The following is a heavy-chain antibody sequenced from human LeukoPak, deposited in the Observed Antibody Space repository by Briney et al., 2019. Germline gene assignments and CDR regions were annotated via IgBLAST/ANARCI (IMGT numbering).Heavy chain of an antibody. Sequence: GGSLRLSCAASGFTFSSYGMHWVRQAPGKGLEWVTFIRYDGTNSADSVKGRFTISRDNSKNTLYLQMNSLRAEDTAVYYCAKDISGSPGDYWGRGTLVTVSS. CDR2: IRYDGT. D-gene: IGHD3-22*01. J-gene: IGHJ4*02. V-gene: IGHV3-30*02. CDR3: AKDISGSPGDY. CDR1: GFTFSSYG.